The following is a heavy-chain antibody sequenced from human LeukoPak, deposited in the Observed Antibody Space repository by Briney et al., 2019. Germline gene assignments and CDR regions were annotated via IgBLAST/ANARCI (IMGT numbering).Heavy chain of an antibody. CDR1: GGSISSYY. CDR3: ARRNVGYRSGQLDY. D-gene: IGHD6-19*01. Sequence: SETLSLTCTVSGGSISSYYWTWLRQPPGKGLEWIGYIYYSGSTNYNPSLKSRVTISVDTSKNQFSLKLSSVTAADTAVYYCARRNVGYRSGQLDYWGQGTLVTVSS. J-gene: IGHJ4*02. CDR2: IYYSGST. V-gene: IGHV4-59*01.